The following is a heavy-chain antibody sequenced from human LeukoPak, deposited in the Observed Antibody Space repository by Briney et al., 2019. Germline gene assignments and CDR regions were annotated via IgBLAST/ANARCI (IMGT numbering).Heavy chain of an antibody. Sequence: GGSLRLSCEASGFTFSSHSMSWVRQAPGKGLEWISYISSGSTIYYADSVKGRFTISRDNARNSLYLQMSSLRAEDTAVYYCARDSGIRDDAFDVWGQGTLVTVSS. CDR1: GFTFSSHS. V-gene: IGHV3-48*04. CDR2: ISSGSTI. D-gene: IGHD3-10*01. J-gene: IGHJ3*01. CDR3: ARDSGIRDDAFDV.